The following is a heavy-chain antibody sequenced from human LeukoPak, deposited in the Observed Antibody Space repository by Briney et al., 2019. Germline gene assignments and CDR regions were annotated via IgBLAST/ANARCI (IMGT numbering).Heavy chain of an antibody. D-gene: IGHD3-22*01. CDR3: ARVPYYYDNIGDY. Sequence: PGGSLRLSCAASGFTLSSNYMSWVRQAPGKGLEWVSVIYSGGSTYYADSVKGRFTISRDNSKKMLYLPMNSLGAEETAVYYCARVPYYYDNIGDYWGQGTLVTVSS. V-gene: IGHV3-53*01. CDR2: IYSGGST. J-gene: IGHJ4*02. CDR1: GFTLSSNY.